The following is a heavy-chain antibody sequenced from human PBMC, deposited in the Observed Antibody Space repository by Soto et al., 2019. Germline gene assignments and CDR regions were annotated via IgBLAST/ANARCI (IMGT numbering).Heavy chain of an antibody. CDR1: GFTFSIYA. Sequence: EKQLVESGGALAQPGGSLRLSCVGSGFTFSIYAVTWVRQAPGKGLEWVSLITNNGDTTFFGDSVKGRFSISRDNSKNTLYLQLENLRAEDTAVYYCAMSAGYGGAFDVWGQGTMVAVSS. D-gene: IGHD5-12*01. J-gene: IGHJ3*01. CDR2: ITNNGDTT. V-gene: IGHV3-23*04. CDR3: AMSAGYGGAFDV.